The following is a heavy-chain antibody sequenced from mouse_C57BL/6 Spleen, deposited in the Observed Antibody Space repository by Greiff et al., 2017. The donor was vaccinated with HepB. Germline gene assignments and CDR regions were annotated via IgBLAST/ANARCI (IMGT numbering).Heavy chain of an antibody. Sequence: EVKLVESGGGLVQPKGSLKLSCAASGFSFNTYAMNWVRQAPGKGLEWVARIRSKSNNYATYYADSVKDRFTISRDDSENMLYLQMNNLKTEDTAMYFCVRHEAYDYDVGYAMDYWGQGTSVTVSS. J-gene: IGHJ4*01. D-gene: IGHD2-4*01. CDR3: VRHEAYDYDVGYAMDY. V-gene: IGHV10-1*01. CDR2: IRSKSNNYAT. CDR1: GFSFNTYA.